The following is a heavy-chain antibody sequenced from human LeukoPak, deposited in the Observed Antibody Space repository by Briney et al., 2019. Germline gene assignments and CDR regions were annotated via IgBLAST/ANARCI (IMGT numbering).Heavy chain of an antibody. D-gene: IGHD3-10*01. CDR1: GGSVSSGSYY. J-gene: IGHJ5*02. CDR2: IYYSGST. CDR3: ARVRFGELSWFDP. V-gene: IGHV4-61*01. Sequence: SETLSLTCTVSGGSVSSGSYYWSWIRQPPGKGLEWIGYIYYSGSTNYNPPLKSRVTISVDTSKNQFSLRLSSVTAADTAVYYCARVRFGELSWFDPWGQGTLVTVSS.